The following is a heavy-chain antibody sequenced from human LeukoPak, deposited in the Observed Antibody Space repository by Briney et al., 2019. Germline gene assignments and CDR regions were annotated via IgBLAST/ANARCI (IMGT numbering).Heavy chain of an antibody. CDR1: GGSISSGGYP. D-gene: IGHD2/OR15-2a*01. CDR3: ASTRVYEDYYYGMDV. V-gene: IGHV4-30-2*01. CDR2: IYHSGST. Sequence: KASQTLSLTCAVSGGSISSGGYPWSWIRQPPGKGLEWIGYIYHSGSTYYNPSLKSRVTISVDRSKNQFSLKLSSVTAADTAVYYCASTRVYEDYYYGMDVWGQGTTVTVSS. J-gene: IGHJ6*02.